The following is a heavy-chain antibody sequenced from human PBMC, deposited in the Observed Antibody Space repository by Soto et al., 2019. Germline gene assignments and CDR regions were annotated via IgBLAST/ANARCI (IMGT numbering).Heavy chain of an antibody. CDR1: GGSISSYY. CDR3: ARGTYYDYVWGSYRYYYFDY. D-gene: IGHD3-16*02. Sequence: QVQLQESGPGLVKPSETLSLTCTVSGGSISSYYWSWIRQPAGKGLEWIGRIYTSGSTNYNPSLKSRVTMSVDTSKNQFSLKLSSVTAADTAVYYCARGTYYDYVWGSYRYYYFDYWGQGTLVTVSS. J-gene: IGHJ4*02. V-gene: IGHV4-4*07. CDR2: IYTSGST.